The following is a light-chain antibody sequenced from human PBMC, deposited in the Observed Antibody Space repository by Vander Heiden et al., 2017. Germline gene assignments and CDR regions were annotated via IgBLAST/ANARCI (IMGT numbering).Light chain of an antibody. V-gene: IGKV3-15*01. J-gene: IGKJ4*01. CDR1: QSVSSN. CDR3: QQYNNWPT. CDR2: GAY. Sequence: EIVMTQSPATLSVSPGERATLSCRASQSVSSNLAWYQQKPGQAPRLLIYGAYTRATGIPARFSGSGSGTEFTPTISSLQSEDFAVYCCQQYNNWPTFGGGTKVEIK.